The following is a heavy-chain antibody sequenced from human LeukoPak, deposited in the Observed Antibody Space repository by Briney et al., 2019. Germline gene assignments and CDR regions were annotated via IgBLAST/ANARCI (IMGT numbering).Heavy chain of an antibody. V-gene: IGHV3-7*01. CDR2: INQGGSVT. CDR1: GFTFSTAW. Sequence: GGSLRLSCAPSGFTFSTAWMTWVRQAPGKGLEWLGNINQGGSVTNYVDSVKGRFSISRDNAKNTMYLQMSSLRGEDTAVYYCARDHHSGALDYWGQGTLVTVSS. J-gene: IGHJ4*02. D-gene: IGHD1-26*01. CDR3: ARDHHSGALDY.